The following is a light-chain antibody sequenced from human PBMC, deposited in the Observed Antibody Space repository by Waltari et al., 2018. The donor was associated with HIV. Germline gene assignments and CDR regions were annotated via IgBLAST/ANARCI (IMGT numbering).Light chain of an antibody. V-gene: IGLV10-54*01. CDR2: RNN. CDR3: SAWDSSLSAWV. J-gene: IGLJ3*02. Sequence: QAGLTQPPSVSKGLRQTATLTCTGNSNNVGNQGANWLQQHQGHPPKLLSYRNNDRPSGISERLSASRSGNTASLTITGLKPEDEADYYCSAWDSSLSAWVFGGGTKLTVL. CDR1: SNNVGNQG.